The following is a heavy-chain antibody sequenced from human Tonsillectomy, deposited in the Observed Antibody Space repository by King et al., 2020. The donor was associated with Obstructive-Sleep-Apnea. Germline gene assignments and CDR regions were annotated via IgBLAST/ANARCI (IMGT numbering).Heavy chain of an antibody. CDR2: IYYSGST. Sequence: QLQESGPGLVKPSETLSLTCTVSGDSISSSRYYWGWIRQPPGKGLEWIGNIYYSGSTSYNPSLMSRVTISVYTSKNQFSLKLSSVTAAVSAVYYCASKPDIVVVVAAEYYFDYWGQGTLVTVSS. J-gene: IGHJ4*02. V-gene: IGHV4-39*07. D-gene: IGHD2-15*01. CDR1: GDSISSSRYY. CDR3: ASKPDIVVVVAAEYYFDY.